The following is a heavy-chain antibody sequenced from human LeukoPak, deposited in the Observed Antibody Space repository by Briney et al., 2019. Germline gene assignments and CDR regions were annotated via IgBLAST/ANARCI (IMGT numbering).Heavy chain of an antibody. Sequence: PSETLSLTCTVSGGSISNYYWSWIRQSPGKGLEWIGYIYYSGSTNYNPSLKSRVTISVDTSKNQFSLKLSSVTAADTAVYYCASTIVGGIYFDCWGQGTLVTVSS. D-gene: IGHD3-10*01. CDR3: ASTIVGGIYFDC. J-gene: IGHJ4*02. V-gene: IGHV4-59*01. CDR2: IYYSGST. CDR1: GGSISNYY.